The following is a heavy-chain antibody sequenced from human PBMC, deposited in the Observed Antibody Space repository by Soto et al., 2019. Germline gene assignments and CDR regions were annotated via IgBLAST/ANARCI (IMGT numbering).Heavy chain of an antibody. CDR1: GFTFSSYA. D-gene: IGHD6-13*01. J-gene: IGHJ4*02. CDR3: ARDLIYSTESWYYFDY. Sequence: GGSLRLSCAASGFTFSSYAMHWVRQAPGKGLEWVAVISYDGSNKYYADSVKGRFTISRDNSKNTLYLQMNSLRAEDTVVYYCARDLIYSTESWYYFDYWGQGTLVTVSS. V-gene: IGHV3-30-3*01. CDR2: ISYDGSNK.